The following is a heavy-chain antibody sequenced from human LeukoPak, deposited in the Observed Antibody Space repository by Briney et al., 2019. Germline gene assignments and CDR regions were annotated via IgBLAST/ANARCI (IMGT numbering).Heavy chain of an antibody. V-gene: IGHV3-21*01. J-gene: IGHJ4*02. CDR1: GFTFSNYT. CDR2: ISSSSSYI. D-gene: IGHD3-22*01. Sequence: GGSLRLSCAASGFTFSNYTMTWVRQAPGKGLEWVSSISSSSSYISYADSVMGRFTISRDNAKNSLYLQMNSLRAEDTAVYYCARGITMIVGNFDYWGQGTLVTVSS. CDR3: ARGITMIVGNFDY.